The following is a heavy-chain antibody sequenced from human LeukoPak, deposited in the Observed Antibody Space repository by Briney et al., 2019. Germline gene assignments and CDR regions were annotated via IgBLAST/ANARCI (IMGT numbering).Heavy chain of an antibody. D-gene: IGHD6-6*01. V-gene: IGHV3-23*01. Sequence: GGSLRLSCAASGFTFSSYAMSWVRQAPGKGLEWVSAISGSGGSTYYADSVKGRFAISRDNSKNTLYLQMNSLRAEDTAVYYCAKVEAARPIPQYFQHWGQGTLVTVSS. CDR1: GFTFSSYA. CDR3: AKVEAARPIPQYFQH. CDR2: ISGSGGST. J-gene: IGHJ1*01.